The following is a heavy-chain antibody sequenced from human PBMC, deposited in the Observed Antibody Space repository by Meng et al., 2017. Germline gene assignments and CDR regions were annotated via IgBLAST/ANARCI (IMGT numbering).Heavy chain of an antibody. D-gene: IGHD3-9*01. CDR2: ISYDGSNK. V-gene: IGHV3-30*04. Sequence: AGSLRLSCAVSGFTFSSYAMHWVRQAPGKGLEWVAVISYDGSNKYYADSVKGRFTISRDNSKNTLYLQMNSLRAEDTAVYYCASPDTSFDWLYGMDVWGQGTTVTVSS. J-gene: IGHJ6*02. CDR1: GFTFSSYA. CDR3: ASPDTSFDWLYGMDV.